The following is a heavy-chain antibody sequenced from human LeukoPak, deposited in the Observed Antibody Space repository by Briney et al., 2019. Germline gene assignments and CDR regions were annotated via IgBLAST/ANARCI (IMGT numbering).Heavy chain of an antibody. Sequence: GESLKISCKGSGYSFTSYWIALVRQMPGKGLEWMGIIYPGDSDTRYSPSFHGQVTMSADKSISTAYLQWSSLEASDTAMYYCARRGYCSGGDCYSAAFDIWGQGTMVTVSS. CDR2: IYPGDSDT. CDR1: GYSFTSYW. CDR3: ARRGYCSGGDCYSAAFDI. J-gene: IGHJ3*02. D-gene: IGHD2-15*01. V-gene: IGHV5-51*01.